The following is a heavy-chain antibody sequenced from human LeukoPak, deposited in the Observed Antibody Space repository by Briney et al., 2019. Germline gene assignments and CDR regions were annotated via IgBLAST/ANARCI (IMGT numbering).Heavy chain of an antibody. Sequence: SETLSLTCTVSGYSISSGYYWGWIRQPPGKGLEWIGSIYHSGSTYYNPSLKSRVTISVDTSKNQLSLKLSSVTAADTAVYYCARGLERRPSYYYYYYMDVWGKGTTVTISS. CDR2: IYHSGST. CDR3: ARGLERRPSYYYYYYMDV. J-gene: IGHJ6*03. CDR1: GYSISSGYY. D-gene: IGHD1-1*01. V-gene: IGHV4-38-2*02.